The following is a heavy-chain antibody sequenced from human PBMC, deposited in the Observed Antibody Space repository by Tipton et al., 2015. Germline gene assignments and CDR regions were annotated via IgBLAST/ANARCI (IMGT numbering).Heavy chain of an antibody. CDR2: IHYSGST. V-gene: IGHV4-59*01. Sequence: TLSLTCTVSGGSFGDYYWSWIRQPPGKELEWIGYIHYSGSTNYNPSLKSRVTISVDTSKTQFSLKMSSVTATDTAVYYCARARGRHGGLFDSWGQGTLVTASS. CDR1: GGSFGDYY. D-gene: IGHD4-23*01. J-gene: IGHJ4*02. CDR3: ARARGRHGGLFDS.